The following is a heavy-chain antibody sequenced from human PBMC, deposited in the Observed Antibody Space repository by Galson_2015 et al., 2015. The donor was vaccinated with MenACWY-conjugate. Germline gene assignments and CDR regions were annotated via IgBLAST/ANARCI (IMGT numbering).Heavy chain of an antibody. D-gene: IGHD1-1*01. V-gene: IGHV3-48*04. Sequence: SLRLSCAGSGFTFRSYSMNWVRQAPGKGLEWVSYISSSRSTIYYADSVKGRFTISRDNAKNSLYLQMNSLRAEDTAMYYCARDSTGNWNDFVYSYYGMDDWGQGTTVTVSS. CDR3: ARDSTGNWNDFVYSYYGMDD. J-gene: IGHJ6*02. CDR1: GFTFRSYS. CDR2: ISSSRSTI.